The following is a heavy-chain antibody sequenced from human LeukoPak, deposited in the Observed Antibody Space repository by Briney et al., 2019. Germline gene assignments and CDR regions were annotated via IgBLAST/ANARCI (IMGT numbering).Heavy chain of an antibody. CDR2: ISYDGSNK. V-gene: IGHV3-30*03. Sequence: GGSLRLSCAASGFTFSSYVMHWVRQAPGKGLEWVAFISYDGSNKYYADSVKGRFTISRDNSKNTLYLQMNNLRAEDTALYYCARAPGVRYYYYMDVWGKGTTVTVSS. CDR3: ARAPGVRYYYYMDV. J-gene: IGHJ6*03. D-gene: IGHD2-8*01. CDR1: GFTFSSYV.